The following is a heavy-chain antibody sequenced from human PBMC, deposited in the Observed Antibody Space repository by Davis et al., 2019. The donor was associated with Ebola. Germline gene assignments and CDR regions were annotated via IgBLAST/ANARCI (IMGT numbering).Heavy chain of an antibody. V-gene: IGHV3-74*01. Sequence: PSETLSLTCAASGFTFTNHAMNWVRQAPGKGLVWVSRINPDGTTTTYADSVEGRFTISRDNAKNTVFLQMDSLRAEDTAVYYCTKDFDYEKAYWGQGSLVTVSS. CDR2: INPDGTTT. J-gene: IGHJ4*02. CDR3: TKDFDYEKAY. D-gene: IGHD3-9*01. CDR1: GFTFTNHA.